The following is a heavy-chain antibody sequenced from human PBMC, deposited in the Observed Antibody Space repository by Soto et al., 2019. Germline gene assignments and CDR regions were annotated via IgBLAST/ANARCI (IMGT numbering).Heavy chain of an antibody. CDR2: IRRGGSPI. CDR1: GLIFSTYE. J-gene: IGHJ5*02. V-gene: IGHV3-48*03. CDR3: AKNCNTGVAGTSCWFGP. D-gene: IGHD6-19*01. Sequence: PGGPLRLSCAASGLIFSTYELNLVRLAPGKGLEWVSYIRRGGSPILYADSVKGRFTISRYNAKHSLYLQINSLRAKDTAIYYYAKNCNTGVAGTSCWFGPLAQGTLVTVSS.